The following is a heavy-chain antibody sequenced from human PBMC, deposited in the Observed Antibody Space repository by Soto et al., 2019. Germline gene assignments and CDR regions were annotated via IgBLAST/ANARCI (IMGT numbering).Heavy chain of an antibody. CDR2: ISAYNGNT. D-gene: IGHD3-3*01. CDR3: ARDRGFWSGYLPENYFDY. J-gene: IGHJ4*02. CDR1: GYTFTSYG. Sequence: ASVKVSCKASGYTFTSYGISWVRQAPGQGLEWMGWISAYNGNTNYAQKLQGRVTMTTDTSTSTAYMELRSLRSDDTAAYYCARDRGFWSGYLPENYFDYWGQGTLVTVSS. V-gene: IGHV1-18*04.